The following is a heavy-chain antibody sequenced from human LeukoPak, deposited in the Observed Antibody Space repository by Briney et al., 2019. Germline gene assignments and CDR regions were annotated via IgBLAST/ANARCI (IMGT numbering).Heavy chain of an antibody. CDR1: GGSFSGYY. CDR2: INHSGST. D-gene: IGHD6-13*01. CDR3: ARHDGYSSSWYSENY. Sequence: LEALSLTCAVYGGSFSGYYWSWIRQPPGKGLEWIGEINHSGSTNYNPSLKSRVTISVDTSKNQFSLKLSSVTAADTAVYYCARHDGYSSSWYSENYWGQGTLVTVSS. V-gene: IGHV4-34*01. J-gene: IGHJ4*02.